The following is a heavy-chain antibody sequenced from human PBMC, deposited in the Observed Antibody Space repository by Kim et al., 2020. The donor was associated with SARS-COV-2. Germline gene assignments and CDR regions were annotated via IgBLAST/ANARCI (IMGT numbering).Heavy chain of an antibody. Sequence: GGSLRLSCAASGFTFSSYGMHWVRQAPGKGLEWVAVIWYDGSNKYYADSVKGRFTISRDNSKNTLYLQMNSLRAEDTAVYYCARDRVGQPLDYWGQGTLVTVSS. D-gene: IGHD3-10*01. V-gene: IGHV3-33*01. J-gene: IGHJ4*02. CDR3: ARDRVGQPLDY. CDR1: GFTFSSYG. CDR2: IWYDGSNK.